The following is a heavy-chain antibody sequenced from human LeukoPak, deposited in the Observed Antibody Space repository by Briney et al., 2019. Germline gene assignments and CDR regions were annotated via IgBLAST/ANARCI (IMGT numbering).Heavy chain of an antibody. CDR2: IIPIFGTA. CDR3: ASEVYYYDSSGYRDY. Sequence: ASVKVSCKASGGTFSSYAISWVRQAPGQGLEWIGRIIPIFGTANYAQKFQGRVTITTDESTSTAYMELSSLRSEDTAVYYCASEVYYYDSSGYRDYWGQGTLVTVSS. J-gene: IGHJ4*02. D-gene: IGHD3-22*01. V-gene: IGHV1-69*05. CDR1: GGTFSSYA.